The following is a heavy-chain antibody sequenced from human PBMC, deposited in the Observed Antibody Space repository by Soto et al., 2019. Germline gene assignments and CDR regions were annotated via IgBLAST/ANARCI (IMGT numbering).Heavy chain of an antibody. CDR1: GYTFTSYG. CDR2: ISGYNGNT. J-gene: IGHJ6*02. D-gene: IGHD3-10*01. CDR3: ATATITMVRGITFFYYGMDV. Sequence: ASVKVSCKASGYTFTSYGINWVRQAPGQGLEWMGWISGYNGNTIYAQNFQGRVTMTTDTSTSTAYMELRSLRSDDTAVYYCATATITMVRGITFFYYGMDVWGQGTTVTV. V-gene: IGHV1-18*04.